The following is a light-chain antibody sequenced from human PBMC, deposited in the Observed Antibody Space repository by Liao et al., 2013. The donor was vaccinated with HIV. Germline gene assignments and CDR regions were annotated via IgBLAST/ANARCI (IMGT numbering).Light chain of an antibody. CDR1: KLGDKY. Sequence: SYELPQPPSVSVSPGQTASITCSGDKLGDKYACWYQQKPGQSPVLVIYQDNKRPSGIPERFSGSNSGNTATLTISGTQAMDEADYYCQAWDSSVQVFGTGTKVTVL. V-gene: IGLV3-1*01. CDR2: QDN. CDR3: QAWDSSVQV. J-gene: IGLJ1*01.